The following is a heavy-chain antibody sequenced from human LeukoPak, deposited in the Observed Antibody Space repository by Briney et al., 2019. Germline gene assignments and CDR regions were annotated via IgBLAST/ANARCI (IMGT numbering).Heavy chain of an antibody. CDR2: ISYDGGNK. Sequence: GGSLRLSCAASGFTFTDYGIRWVRQAPGKGLEWVAVISYDGGNKNYADSVKGRFTISRDNSKNTLYLQMDSLRVDDTALYSCTTFNMWGLGTMVTVSS. CDR1: GFTFTDYG. CDR3: TTFNM. J-gene: IGHJ3*02. V-gene: IGHV3-30*03.